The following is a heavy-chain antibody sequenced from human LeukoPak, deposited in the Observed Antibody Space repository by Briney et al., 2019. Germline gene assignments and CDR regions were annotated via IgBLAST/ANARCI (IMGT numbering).Heavy chain of an antibody. CDR1: GGSISSYY. D-gene: IGHD4-23*01. CDR2: IYTSGST. J-gene: IGHJ6*02. CDR3: ARDQDPHDYGGKGDPKSSTRYYYYGMDV. Sequence: SETLSLTCTVSGGSISSYYWSWIRQPAGKGLEWIGRIYTSGSTNYNPSLKSRVTMSVDTSKNQFSLKLSSVTAADTAVYYCARDQDPHDYGGKGDPKSSTRYYYYGMDVWGQGTTVTVSS. V-gene: IGHV4-4*07.